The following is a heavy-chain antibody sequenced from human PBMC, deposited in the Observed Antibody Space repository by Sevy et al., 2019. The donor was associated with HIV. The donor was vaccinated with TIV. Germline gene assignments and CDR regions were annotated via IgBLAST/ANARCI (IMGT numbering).Heavy chain of an antibody. CDR1: GFTFSGYG. CDR3: AKDFWSEYV. J-gene: IGHJ6*04. V-gene: IGHV3-30*02. D-gene: IGHD3-3*01. CDR2: IQNNGNNK. Sequence: GGSLRLSCAASGFTFSGYGMHWVRQAPGKGLEWVTYIQNNGNNKEYTDSVKGRFTISRDNSKNTLYLEMNSLRPEDTAVYYCAKDFWSEYVLGKGTTVTVSS.